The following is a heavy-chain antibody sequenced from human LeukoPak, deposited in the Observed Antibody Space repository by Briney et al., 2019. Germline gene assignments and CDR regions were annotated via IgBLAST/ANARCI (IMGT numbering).Heavy chain of an antibody. D-gene: IGHD3-10*01. V-gene: IGHV3-23*01. CDR2: VSSGGGST. Sequence: PGGSLRLSCAASGFTFRSYAMSWVRQAPGKGLEWVSSVSSGGGSTYYADSVKGRFTISRDISKSTVYLQMNSLRVEDTAVYYCAKATREATVASFFGYWGQGTLVTVSS. CDR1: GFTFRSYA. CDR3: AKATREATVASFFGY. J-gene: IGHJ4*02.